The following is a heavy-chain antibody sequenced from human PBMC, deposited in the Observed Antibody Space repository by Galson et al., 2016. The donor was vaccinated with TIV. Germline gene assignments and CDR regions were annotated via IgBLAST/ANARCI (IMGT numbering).Heavy chain of an antibody. V-gene: IGHV1-69*06. CDR3: AKDRNTAMDTCHFYYGMDV. CDR1: GGTFGSFV. D-gene: IGHD5-18*01. J-gene: IGHJ6*02. CDR2: IIPLFGSA. Sequence: SVKVSCKASGGTFGSFVFNWVRQAPGQGLEWMGDIIPLFGSANYAQKFQGRVTITADRSTSTVYMELTSLTSEDSALYYCAKDRNTAMDTCHFYYGMDVWGQGTTVTVSS.